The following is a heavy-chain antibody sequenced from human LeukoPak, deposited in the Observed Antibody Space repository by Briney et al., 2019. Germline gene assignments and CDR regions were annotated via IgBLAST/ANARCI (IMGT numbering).Heavy chain of an antibody. Sequence: PGGSLRLSCEASGFTFSSYWMSWVRQAPGKGLEWVAHIKEDESDEYYVDSVRGRFTASRDNAKNSVNLQMNSLRVEDTAVYYCARWRGRQSEFDYWGQGTLATVSS. CDR2: IKEDESDE. CDR1: GFTFSSYW. D-gene: IGHD1-1*01. V-gene: IGHV3-7*01. J-gene: IGHJ4*02. CDR3: ARWRGRQSEFDY.